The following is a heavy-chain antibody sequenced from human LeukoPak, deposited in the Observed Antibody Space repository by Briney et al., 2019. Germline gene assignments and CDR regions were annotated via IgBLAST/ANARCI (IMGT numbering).Heavy chain of an antibody. CDR3: AREKKTEWTTGAFDM. J-gene: IGHJ3*02. V-gene: IGHV3-23*01. CDR1: GFTFSNYA. Sequence: GGSLRLSCAASGFTFSNYALTWVRQAPGKGLEWVLSITGSGDTTYYADSVKGRFTISRDNSKNTLYLEMNSLRAEDTAVYYCAREKKTEWTTGAFDMWGQGTMVIVSS. D-gene: IGHD3-3*01. CDR2: ITGSGDTT.